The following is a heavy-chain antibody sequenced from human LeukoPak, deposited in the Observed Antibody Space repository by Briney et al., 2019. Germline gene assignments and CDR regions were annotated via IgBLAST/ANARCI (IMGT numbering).Heavy chain of an antibody. V-gene: IGHV3-48*01. CDR3: ARGSLGGFDP. CDR2: ISSSSSTI. CDR1: GFTFSSYS. J-gene: IGHJ5*02. Sequence: SGGSLRLSCAASGFTFSSYSMNWVRQAPGKGLEWVSYISSSSSTIYHADSVKGRFTISRENAKNSLYLQMNSLRAGDTAVYYCARGSLGGFDPWGQGTLVTVSS.